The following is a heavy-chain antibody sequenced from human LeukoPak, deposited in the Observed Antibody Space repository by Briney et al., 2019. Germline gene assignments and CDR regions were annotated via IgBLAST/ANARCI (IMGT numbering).Heavy chain of an antibody. CDR1: GYIFNSYW. Sequence: GESLQISCQGSGYIFNSYWIAWVRQVPGKGLEWMGIIYPGDSDTRYSPSFRGQITISADKSINTAYLRWSSLKASDTAMYYCARAYYCGGGSCKLEYWGQGTLVTVSS. CDR2: IYPGDSDT. V-gene: IGHV5-51*01. CDR3: ARAYYCGGGSCKLEY. D-gene: IGHD2-15*01. J-gene: IGHJ4*02.